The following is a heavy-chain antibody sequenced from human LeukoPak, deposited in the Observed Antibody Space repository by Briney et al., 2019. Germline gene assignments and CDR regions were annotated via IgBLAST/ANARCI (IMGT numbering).Heavy chain of an antibody. J-gene: IGHJ4*02. CDR1: GLTFSRYA. V-gene: IGHV3-23*01. CDR2: ISESGSGT. CDR3: AKLFCTGGRCYSNPFDY. D-gene: IGHD2-15*01. Sequence: GGSLRLSCAVSGLTFSRYAMSWVRQAPGKGLEWVSAISESGSGTYYADSVKGRFTIPRDNSKDTLSLQMNSLRAEDTAVYYCAKLFCTGGRCYSNPFDYWGQGTLVTVSS.